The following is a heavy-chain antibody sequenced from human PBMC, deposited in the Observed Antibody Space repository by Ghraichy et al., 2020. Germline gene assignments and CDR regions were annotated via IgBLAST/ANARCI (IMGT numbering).Heavy chain of an antibody. CDR2: ISSSSSTI. J-gene: IGHJ6*02. Sequence: GGSLRLSCAASGFSFSTYSMYWVRQAPGKGLEWVSYISSSSSTIYYADSVKGRFTISRDNAKNSLSLQMNSLRDEDTAVYYCARRDCSSTRCYPDPYGMDVWGQGTTVTVSS. V-gene: IGHV3-48*02. CDR1: GFSFSTYS. D-gene: IGHD2-2*01. CDR3: ARRDCSSTRCYPDPYGMDV.